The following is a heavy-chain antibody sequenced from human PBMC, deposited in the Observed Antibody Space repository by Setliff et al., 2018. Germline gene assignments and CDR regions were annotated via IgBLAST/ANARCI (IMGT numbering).Heavy chain of an antibody. J-gene: IGHJ4*02. D-gene: IGHD2-21*02. V-gene: IGHV4-4*07. CDR1: GGSMSGYF. CDR2: IHPSGAT. CDR3: ARQTATGSSATFDY. Sequence: SETLSLTCTVSGGSMSGYFWTWIRQPAGKGLEWIGRIHPSGATNYNPSLMSRLTMSIDTSNNHFTLKVNSVTAADTAVYYCARQTATGSSATFDYWGQGALVTVSS.